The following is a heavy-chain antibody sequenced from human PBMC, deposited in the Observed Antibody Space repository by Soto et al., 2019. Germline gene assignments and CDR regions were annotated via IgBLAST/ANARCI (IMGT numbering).Heavy chain of an antibody. V-gene: IGHV1-69*01. Sequence: QVQLVQSGAEVKKPGSSVKVSCKASVSTFSSYSINWVRQAPGQGLEWMGEIIPIFGTANYAQKFQGSVTITADESKSPAYMEVGSLRSEDTAVYYCARDGGRHSGGIDYWGQGTLVTVSS. CDR1: VSTFSSYS. D-gene: IGHD1-26*01. J-gene: IGHJ4*02. CDR2: IIPIFGTA. CDR3: ARDGGRHSGGIDY.